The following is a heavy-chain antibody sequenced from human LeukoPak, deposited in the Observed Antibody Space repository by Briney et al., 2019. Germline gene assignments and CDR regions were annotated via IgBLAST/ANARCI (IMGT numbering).Heavy chain of an antibody. V-gene: IGHV4-4*02. CDR3: ARERYYDSSGYPYHDY. CDR2: IYHSGST. J-gene: IGHJ4*02. D-gene: IGHD3-22*01. Sequence: SETLSLTCTVSGGSISSSNWWSWVRQPLGKGLEWIGEIYHSGSTNYNPSLKSRVTISVDKSKNQFSLKLSSVTAADTAVYYCARERYYDSSGYPYHDYWGQGTLVTVSS. CDR1: GGSISSSNW.